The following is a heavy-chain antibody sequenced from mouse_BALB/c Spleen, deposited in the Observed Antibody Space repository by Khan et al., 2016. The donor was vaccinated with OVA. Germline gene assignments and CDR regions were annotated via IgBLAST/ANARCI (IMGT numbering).Heavy chain of an antibody. CDR1: GFSLTNYG. CDR3: ARQPYYHYNIMDY. J-gene: IGHJ4*01. D-gene: IGHD2-10*01. CDR2: IWSDGST. Sequence: QVQLKESGPGLVAPSQSLSITCTISGFSLTNYGVHWVRQPPGKGLEWLVVIWSDGSTTYNSALKSILTISKDNSKCHVFLKMNSLQTDDTAMYFCARQPYYHYNIMDYWGQGTSVTVSS. V-gene: IGHV2-6-1*01.